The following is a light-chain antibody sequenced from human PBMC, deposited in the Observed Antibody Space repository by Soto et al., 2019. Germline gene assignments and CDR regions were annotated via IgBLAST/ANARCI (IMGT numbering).Light chain of an antibody. CDR2: GAS. CDR1: QSVGRN. CDR3: QQYGASPWT. J-gene: IGKJ1*01. Sequence: EIVMTQSPATLSVSPGERATLSCRASQSVGRNLAWYQQKPGQSPRLLVYGASTRATGITARFSGSGSGTDLTISISRLEPEDFAVYHCQQYGASPWTFGQGTKVDIK. V-gene: IGKV3-15*01.